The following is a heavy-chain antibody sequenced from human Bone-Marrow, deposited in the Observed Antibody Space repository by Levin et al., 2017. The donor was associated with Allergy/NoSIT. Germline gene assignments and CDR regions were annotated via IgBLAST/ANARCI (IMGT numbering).Heavy chain of an antibody. CDR2: VYSTGTT. V-gene: IGHV4-4*07. CDR3: ARGGTIFGLDY. D-gene: IGHD3-3*01. Sequence: SETLSLTCTVSGGFMGSNYWNWIRQPAGRGLEWVGRVYSTGTTNYNSSLKSRVSVSIDTSKNQFFLKLTSVTAADTAVYYCARGGTIFGLDYWGQGILVTVSS. CDR1: GGFMGSNY. J-gene: IGHJ4*02.